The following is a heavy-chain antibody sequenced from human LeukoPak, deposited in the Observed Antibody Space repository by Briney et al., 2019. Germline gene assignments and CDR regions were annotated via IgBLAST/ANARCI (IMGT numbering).Heavy chain of an antibody. V-gene: IGHV3-74*01. D-gene: IGHD6-19*01. CDR2: ISDDGSST. CDR3: ARDGSSGWYDGYFDY. CDR1: GFTFSSYG. J-gene: IGHJ4*02. Sequence: GGSLRLSCAASGFTFSSYGMYWVRQAPGKGLVWVSRISDDGSSTSYADSVKGRFTMSRDNAKNTLNLQMNSLRAEDTAVYYCARDGSSGWYDGYFDYWGQGTLVTVSS.